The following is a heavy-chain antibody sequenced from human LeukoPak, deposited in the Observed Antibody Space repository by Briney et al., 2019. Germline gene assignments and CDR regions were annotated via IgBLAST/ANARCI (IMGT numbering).Heavy chain of an antibody. V-gene: IGHV1-69*13. D-gene: IGHD6-13*01. CDR2: IIPIFGTA. CDR1: GGTFSSYA. CDR3: ARAEEEAAAGTYYFDY. Sequence: ASVKVSCKASGGTFSSYAISWVRQAPGQGLEWMGGIIPIFGTANYAQKFLGRVTITADESTSTAYMELSSLRSEDTAVYYCARAEEEAAAGTYYFDYWGQGTLVTVSS. J-gene: IGHJ4*02.